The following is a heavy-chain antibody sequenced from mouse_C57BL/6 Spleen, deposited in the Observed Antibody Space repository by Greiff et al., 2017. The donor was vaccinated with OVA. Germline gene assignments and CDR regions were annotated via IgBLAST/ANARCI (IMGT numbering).Heavy chain of an antibody. CDR3: TREGRGFYYYAMDY. Sequence: QVQLKQSGAELVRPGASVTLSCKASGYTFTDYEMHWVKQTPVHGLEWIGAIDPETGGTAYNQKFKGKAILTADKSSSTAYMELRSLTSEDSAVYYCTREGRGFYYYAMDYWGQGTSVTVSS. CDR1: GYTFTDYE. CDR2: IDPETGGT. V-gene: IGHV1-15*01. D-gene: IGHD1-1*02. J-gene: IGHJ4*01.